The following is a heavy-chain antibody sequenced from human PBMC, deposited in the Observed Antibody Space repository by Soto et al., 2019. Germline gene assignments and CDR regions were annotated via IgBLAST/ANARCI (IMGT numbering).Heavy chain of an antibody. CDR1: GASLNSDY. V-gene: IGHV4-59*03. CDR3: AIFTYKSGFNWLDP. CDR2: IYHMGGT. D-gene: IGHD3-3*01. Sequence: SETLSLTCTVSGASLNSDYWSWIRQSPGKGLEWIGYIYHMGGTDYNPSLKSRVTISIDKSKNQFSLNLRSVTAADTAVYFCAIFTYKSGFNWLDPWGQGTQVSV. J-gene: IGHJ5*02.